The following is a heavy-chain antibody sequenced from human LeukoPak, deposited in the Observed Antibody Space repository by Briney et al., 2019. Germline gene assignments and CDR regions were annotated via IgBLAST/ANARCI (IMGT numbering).Heavy chain of an antibody. CDR1: GFTFSSYA. CDR2: ISGSGGST. V-gene: IGHV3-23*01. J-gene: IGHJ2*01. D-gene: IGHD6-19*01. Sequence: GGSLRLSCAASGFTFSSYAMSWVRQAPGKGLEWVSAISGSGGSTYYADSVKGRFTISRDNSKNTLYLQMNSLRAEDTAVYYCAREVYSSGWCGGYFDLWGRGTLVTVSS. CDR3: AREVYSSGWCGGYFDL.